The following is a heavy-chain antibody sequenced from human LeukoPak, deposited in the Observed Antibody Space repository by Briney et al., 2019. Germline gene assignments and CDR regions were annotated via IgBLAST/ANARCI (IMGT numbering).Heavy chain of an antibody. J-gene: IGHJ4*02. D-gene: IGHD5-18*01. V-gene: IGHV3-64*01. CDR3: ARVSVDTTMAIDY. CDR1: GFTFSSYA. CDR2: ISSNGGST. Sequence: GGSLRLSCAASGFTFSSYAMHWVRQAPGKGLEYVSAISSNGGSTYYANSVEGRFTISRDNSKNTLYLQMGSLRAEDMAVYYCARVSVDTTMAIDYWGQGTLVTVSS.